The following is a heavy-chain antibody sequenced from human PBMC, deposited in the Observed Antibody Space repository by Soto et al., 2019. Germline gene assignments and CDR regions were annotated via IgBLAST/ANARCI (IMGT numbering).Heavy chain of an antibody. V-gene: IGHV3-23*01. D-gene: IGHD2-2*03. J-gene: IGHJ4*02. Sequence: EVQLLESGGGLVQPGGSLRLSCAASGFTFSSYAMSWVRQAPGKGLEWVSAISVSGGSTYDADSVKGRFTISRDNSKNTLYLQMNSLRAEDTAVYYCAKEEWINQMFDYWGQGTLVTVSS. CDR3: AKEEWINQMFDY. CDR2: ISVSGGST. CDR1: GFTFSSYA.